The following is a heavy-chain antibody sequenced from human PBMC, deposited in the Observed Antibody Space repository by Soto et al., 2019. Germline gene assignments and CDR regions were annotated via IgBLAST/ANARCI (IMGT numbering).Heavy chain of an antibody. D-gene: IGHD3-10*01. CDR2: ISGSGGST. CDR3: AIDRSVPNATASNGMDA. V-gene: IGHV3-23*01. Sequence: PGGSLRLSCAASGFTFSSYAMSWVPQAPWKGLEWVSAISGSGGSTYYADSVKGRFTISRENSKTTLYLQMNSLRAEDTAVYYCAIDRSVPNATASNGMDAWGQETTLTVS. J-gene: IGHJ6*02. CDR1: GFTFSSYA.